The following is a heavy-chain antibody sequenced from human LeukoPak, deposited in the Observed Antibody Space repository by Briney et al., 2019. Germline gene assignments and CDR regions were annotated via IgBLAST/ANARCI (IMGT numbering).Heavy chain of an antibody. J-gene: IGHJ6*02. D-gene: IGHD2-21*02. CDR1: GYTFTGYY. CDR2: INPSGGGT. CDR3: ARGDRRGDMDV. V-gene: IGHV1-2*02. Sequence: ASVKVSCKASGYTFTGYYIHWVRQAPGQGLEWMGWINPSGGGTNYAQKLQGRVTMIRGTSISTAYMELTRLTSDDTAVYYCARGDRRGDMDVWGQGTTVTISS.